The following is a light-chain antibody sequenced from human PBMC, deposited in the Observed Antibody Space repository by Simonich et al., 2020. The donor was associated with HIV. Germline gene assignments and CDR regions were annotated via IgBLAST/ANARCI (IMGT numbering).Light chain of an antibody. CDR1: SNDIGGYNY. V-gene: IGLV2-14*01. J-gene: IGLJ2*01. CDR2: DVT. CDR3: SSHSSISNVV. Sequence: QSALTQPASVSGSPGQSITFSCTETSNDIGGYNYVSWYQRPPGKAPRLIISDVTKRPSGVSNRFSGSKSGNTASLTISGLQAEDESDYYCSSHSSISNVVFGGGTKLTVL.